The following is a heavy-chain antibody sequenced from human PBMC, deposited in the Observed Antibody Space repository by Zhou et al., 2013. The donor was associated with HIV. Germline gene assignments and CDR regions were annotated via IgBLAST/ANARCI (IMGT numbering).Heavy chain of an antibody. V-gene: IGHV1-46*01. CDR1: GGTFTSYA. Sequence: QVQLVQSGAEVKKPGSSVKVSCKASGGTFTSYAIGWVRQAPGQGLEWMGIINPSGGSTSYAQKFQGRVTMTRDTSTSTVYMELRSLRSDDTAVYFCARGFQQQLVWGGSQYHSHHYMDVWGKGTTVTVSS. CDR3: ARGFQQQLVWGGSQYHSHHYMDV. D-gene: IGHD6-13*01. CDR2: INPSGGST. J-gene: IGHJ6*03.